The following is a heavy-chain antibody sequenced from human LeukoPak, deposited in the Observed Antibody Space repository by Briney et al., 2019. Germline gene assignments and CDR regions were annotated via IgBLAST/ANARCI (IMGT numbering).Heavy chain of an antibody. CDR2: IYYSGST. CDR3: ARNRYYYGSGNYGVPNWFDP. V-gene: IGHV4-39*01. Sequence: ASETLSLTCTVSGGSISSNSYYWGWIRQPPGKGLKWIGSIYYSGSTYYNPSLKSRVTISVDTSKNQFSLKLNSVTAADTAVYYCARNRYYYGSGNYGVPNWFDPWGQGTLVTVSS. CDR1: GGSISSNSYY. J-gene: IGHJ5*02. D-gene: IGHD3-10*01.